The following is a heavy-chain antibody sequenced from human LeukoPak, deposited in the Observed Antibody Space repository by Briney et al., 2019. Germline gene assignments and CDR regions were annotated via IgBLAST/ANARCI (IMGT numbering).Heavy chain of an antibody. J-gene: IGHJ4*02. CDR2: IYSGGST. Sequence: GGSLRLSCAASGFTVSSNYMSWVRQAPGKGLEWVSVIYSGGSTYYADSVKGRFTISRDNSKNTLYPQMNSLRAEDTAVYYCAKDRRYSYGPTDGWGQGTLVTVSS. D-gene: IGHD5-18*01. CDR3: AKDRRYSYGPTDG. CDR1: GFTVSSNY. V-gene: IGHV3-53*01.